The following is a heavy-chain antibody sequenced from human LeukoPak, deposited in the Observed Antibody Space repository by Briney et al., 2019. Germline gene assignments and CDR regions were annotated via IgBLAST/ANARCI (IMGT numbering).Heavy chain of an antibody. V-gene: IGHV3-48*01. CDR3: ARDRIDSSGLPDY. D-gene: IGHD6-19*01. J-gene: IGHJ4*02. CDR2: ISSGSSII. CDR1: GFIFSSHS. Sequence: QAGGSLRLSCAASGFIFSSHSMSWVRQAPGKGLEWVSYISSGSSIIYHADSVKGRFTISRDNAKNSVYLQMNSLRAEDTAVYYCARDRIDSSGLPDYWGQGTLVTVSS.